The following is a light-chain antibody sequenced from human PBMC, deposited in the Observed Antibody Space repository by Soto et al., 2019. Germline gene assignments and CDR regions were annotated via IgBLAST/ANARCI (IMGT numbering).Light chain of an antibody. CDR1: KLGNKY. Sequence: SYELTQPPSVSVSPGQTASIACSGDKLGNKYSSWYQQKPGQSPVLVIYQDIKRPSGIPERFSGSNSGNTDTLTISGTQAMDEADYYCQAWDSSTVVFGGGTKVTVL. J-gene: IGLJ2*01. CDR2: QDI. CDR3: QAWDSSTVV. V-gene: IGLV3-1*01.